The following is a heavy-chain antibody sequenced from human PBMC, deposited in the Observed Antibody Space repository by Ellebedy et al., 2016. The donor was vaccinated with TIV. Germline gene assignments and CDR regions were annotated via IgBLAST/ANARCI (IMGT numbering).Heavy chain of an antibody. Sequence: MPGGSLRLSCTVSGGSVSSANYYWTWFRQPPGKGLEWIGYIYSSVRNDYQHSLKSRMAISVDTSRNQISLKLSSVTAADTAVYYCSAAYGRVTPAYWGQGTLVTVSS. CDR3: SAAYGRVTPAY. CDR2: IYSSVRN. V-gene: IGHV4-61*01. CDR1: GGSVSSANYY. D-gene: IGHD4-17*01. J-gene: IGHJ4*02.